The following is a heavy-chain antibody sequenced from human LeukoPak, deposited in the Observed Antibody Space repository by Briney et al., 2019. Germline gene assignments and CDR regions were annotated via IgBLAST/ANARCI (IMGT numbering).Heavy chain of an antibody. CDR2: ISGSGGST. CDR1: GFTFSSYA. Sequence: PGGSLRLSCAASGFTFSSYAMSWVRQAPGKGLEWVSAISGSGGSTYYADSVKGRFTISRDNSKNTLSLQMNGLRAEDTAVYYCAKGGSPLTGDSHWGQGTMVTVSS. V-gene: IGHV3-23*01. J-gene: IGHJ3*01. D-gene: IGHD7-27*01. CDR3: AKGGSPLTGDSH.